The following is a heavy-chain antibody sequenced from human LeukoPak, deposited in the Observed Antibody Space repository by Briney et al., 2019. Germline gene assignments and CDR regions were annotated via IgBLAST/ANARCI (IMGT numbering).Heavy chain of an antibody. V-gene: IGHV1-18*01. J-gene: IGHJ4*02. D-gene: IGHD5-24*01. CDR2: ISAYNGNT. Sequence: GASVKVSCKASGYTFANYGITWVRQAPGQGLEWMGWISAYNGNTKYAQMLQGRVTMTRDMSTSTVYMELSSLRSEDTAVYYCARDAKVGRDGYNWVYLGYYFDYWGQGTLVTVSS. CDR3: ARDAKVGRDGYNWVYLGYYFDY. CDR1: GYTFANYG.